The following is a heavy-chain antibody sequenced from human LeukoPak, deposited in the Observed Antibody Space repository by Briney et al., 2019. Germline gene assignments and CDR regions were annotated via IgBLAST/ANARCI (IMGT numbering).Heavy chain of an antibody. CDR3: ARDRGDGGYYDSSGYYPTPNFEY. CDR1: GYTFTSYG. Sequence: ASVKVSCKASGYTFTSYGISWVRQALGQGLEWMAWINTYNGNTYYAEKFQGRVTMTTDTSTSTAYMELRSLRSDDTAVYYCARDRGDGGYYDSSGYYPTPNFEYWGQGTLVTVSS. D-gene: IGHD3-22*01. J-gene: IGHJ4*02. CDR2: INTYNGNT. V-gene: IGHV1-18*01.